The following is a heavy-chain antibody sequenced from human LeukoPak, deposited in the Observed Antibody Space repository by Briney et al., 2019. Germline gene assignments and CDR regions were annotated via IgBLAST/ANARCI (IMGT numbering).Heavy chain of an antibody. CDR2: ISDSGSTI. V-gene: IGHV3-48*04. Sequence: GGSLRLSCAASGFTFSSYAMSWVRQAPGKGLEWVSLISDSGSTIYYADSVKGRFTISRDNAKNSLYLQMNSLRAEDTAVYYCARAMVRGDCLDYWGQGTLVTVSS. CDR1: GFTFSSYA. CDR3: ARAMVRGDCLDY. D-gene: IGHD3-10*01. J-gene: IGHJ4*02.